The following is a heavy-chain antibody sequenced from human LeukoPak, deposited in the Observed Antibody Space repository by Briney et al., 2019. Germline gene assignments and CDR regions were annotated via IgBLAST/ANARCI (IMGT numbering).Heavy chain of an antibody. CDR1: GFTLSGYP. V-gene: IGHV3-23*01. Sequence: GGSLRLSCAASGFTLSGYPLSWVRQAPGKGLEWVSVIGDGGGRTNYEDSMKGRFTISRDNSKNTLYLQMNSLRAEDTAVYYCAKDDTWTYYLDYWGQGTLVTVSS. CDR3: AKDDTWTYYLDY. J-gene: IGHJ4*02. D-gene: IGHD3/OR15-3a*01. CDR2: IGDGGGRT.